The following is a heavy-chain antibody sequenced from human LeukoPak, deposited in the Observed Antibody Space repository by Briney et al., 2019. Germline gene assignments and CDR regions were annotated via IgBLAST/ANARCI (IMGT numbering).Heavy chain of an antibody. V-gene: IGHV3-23*01. Sequence: GGSLRLSCAASGFTFSSYWMSWVRQAPGKGLEWVSAISGSGGSTYYADSVKGRFTISRDNSKNTLYLQMNSLRAEDTAVYYCARDRDYPRDQFDYWGQGTVVSVSS. CDR2: ISGSGGST. J-gene: IGHJ4*02. D-gene: IGHD4-17*01. CDR1: GFTFSSYW. CDR3: ARDRDYPRDQFDY.